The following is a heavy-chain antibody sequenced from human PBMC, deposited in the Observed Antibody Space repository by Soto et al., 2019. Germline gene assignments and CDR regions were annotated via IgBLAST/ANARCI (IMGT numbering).Heavy chain of an antibody. Sequence: SETLSLTCTVSGGSISSGGYYWSWIRQHPGKGLEWIGYIYYSGSTYYNPSLKSRVTISVDTSKNQFSLKLSSVTAADTAVYYCARLELWWSYMDVWGKGTTVTVSS. CDR1: GGSISSGGYY. V-gene: IGHV4-31*03. J-gene: IGHJ6*03. CDR2: IYYSGST. CDR3: ARLELWWSYMDV. D-gene: IGHD2-21*01.